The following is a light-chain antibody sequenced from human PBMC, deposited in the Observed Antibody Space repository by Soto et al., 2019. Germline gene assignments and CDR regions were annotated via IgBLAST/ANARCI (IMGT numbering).Light chain of an antibody. CDR2: SQD. CDR1: DSNIGSNH. J-gene: IGLJ2*01. Sequence: QSVLTQPPSASGTPGQRVTISCSGSDSNIGSNHVYWYQQVPGTAPKFLIDSQDQRPSGVPDRFSGSKSGTSASLAISGLQSEDEADYYCASWDDNLNGPVFGRGTKLTVL. CDR3: ASWDDNLNGPV. V-gene: IGLV1-44*01.